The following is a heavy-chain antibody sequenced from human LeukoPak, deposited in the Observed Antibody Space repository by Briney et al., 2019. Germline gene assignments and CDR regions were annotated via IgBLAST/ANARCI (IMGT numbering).Heavy chain of an antibody. J-gene: IGHJ4*02. V-gene: IGHV1-69*01. CDR2: IIPIFGTA. CDR3: ARSDYYDSSGYYYYFDY. Sequence: AASVKVSCKASGGTFSSYAISWVRQAPGQGLEWMGGIIPIFGTANYAQKFQGRVTITADESTSTAYMELSSLRSEDTAVYYCARSDYYDSSGYYYYFDYWGQGTLVTVSS. CDR1: GGTFSSYA. D-gene: IGHD3-22*01.